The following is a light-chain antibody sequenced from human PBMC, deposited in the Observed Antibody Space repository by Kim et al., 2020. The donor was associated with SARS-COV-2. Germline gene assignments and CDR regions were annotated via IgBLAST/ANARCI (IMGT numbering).Light chain of an antibody. CDR1: SGRCKL. CDR2: AGF. V-gene: IGKV1-9*01. J-gene: IGKJ5*01. CDR3: QQLNGIT. Sequence: ASGGDRVTHTWPASSGRCKLLGLYSQKAGEGPKLPILAGFTLPRWVPSRFSGSGSGTDFTLTISSLQPEDFATYYCQQLNGITFGQGTRLEIK.